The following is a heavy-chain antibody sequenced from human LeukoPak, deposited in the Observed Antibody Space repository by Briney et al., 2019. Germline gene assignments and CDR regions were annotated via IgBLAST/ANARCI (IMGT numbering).Heavy chain of an antibody. CDR1: GDSVSSNRAT. Sequence: SQTLSLTCAISGDSVSSNRATWNWIRQSPSRGLECLGRTYYRSKWYNDYAVSVKSRITINPDTSKNQFSLHLNSVTPEDTAVYYCARTGDKIAAAGTGTYYYYGMDVWGQGTTVTVSS. D-gene: IGHD6-13*01. CDR2: TYYRSKWYN. J-gene: IGHJ6*02. V-gene: IGHV6-1*01. CDR3: ARTGDKIAAAGTGTYYYYGMDV.